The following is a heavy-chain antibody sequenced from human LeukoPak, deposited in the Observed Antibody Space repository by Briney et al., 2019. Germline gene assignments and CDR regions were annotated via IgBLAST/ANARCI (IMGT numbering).Heavy chain of an antibody. D-gene: IGHD5-18*01. J-gene: IGHJ4*02. V-gene: IGHV1-69*05. Sequence: GASVKVSCKASGGTFSSYAISWVRQAPGQGLEWMGGIIPIFGTANYAQKFQGRVTITTDESTSTAYMELSSLRSEDTAVYYCARGGYSYGWPFDYWGQGTLVNVSS. CDR2: IIPIFGTA. CDR1: GGTFSSYA. CDR3: ARGGYSYGWPFDY.